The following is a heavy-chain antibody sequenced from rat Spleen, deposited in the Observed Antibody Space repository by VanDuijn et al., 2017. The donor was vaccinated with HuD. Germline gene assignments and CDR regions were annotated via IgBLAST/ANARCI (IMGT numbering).Heavy chain of an antibody. V-gene: IGHV5-7*01. D-gene: IGHD1-2*01. CDR1: GFTFSDYY. CDR2: ITYDGSST. J-gene: IGHJ1*01. Sequence: EVQLVESGGGLVQPGRSLKLSCAASGFTFSDYYMTWVRQAPTKGLEWVATITYDGSSTYYRDSVKGRFTISRDNVKSTLYLQMDSLRSEDTATYYCARHRQLSSYYWYFDFWGPGTMVTVSS. CDR3: ARHRQLSSYYWYFDF.